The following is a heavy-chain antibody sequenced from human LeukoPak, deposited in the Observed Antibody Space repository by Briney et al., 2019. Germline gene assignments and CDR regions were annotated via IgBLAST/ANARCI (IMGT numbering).Heavy chain of an antibody. J-gene: IGHJ5*02. CDR3: ARASKPWLQLT. D-gene: IGHD5-24*01. V-gene: IGHV3-7*05. CDR2: IKEDGSEK. Sequence: GGSLRLSCVGSGFSFSSYSSNWVRQAQGKGLEWVGNIKEDGSEKRYADSVRGRFTISRDNAQTSIYLQMNSLRADDTAVYYCARASKPWLQLTWGQGTLVTVSS. CDR1: GFSFSSYS.